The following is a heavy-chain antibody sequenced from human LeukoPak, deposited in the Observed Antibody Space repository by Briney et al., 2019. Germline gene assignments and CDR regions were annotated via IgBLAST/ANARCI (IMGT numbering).Heavy chain of an antibody. J-gene: IGHJ6*03. CDR1: GFTVSSNY. CDR2: IYSGGST. D-gene: IGHD6-19*01. Sequence: GGSLRLSCAASGFTVSSNYMSWVRQAPGKGLEWVSVIYSGGSTYYADSVKGRFTISRDNSKNTLYLQMNSLRAKDTAVYYCARGGSGWYHYYYYMDVWGKGTTVTISS. CDR3: ARGGSGWYHYYYYMDV. V-gene: IGHV3-53*01.